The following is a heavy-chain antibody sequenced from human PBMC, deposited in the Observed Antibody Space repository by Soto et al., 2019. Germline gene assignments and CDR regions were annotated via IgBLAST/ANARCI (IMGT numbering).Heavy chain of an antibody. J-gene: IGHJ4*02. Sequence: EVQLVESGGGLVQPGGSLRLSCAASGFTFSSYWMHWVRQAPGKGLVWVSRINSDGSSTSYADSVKGRFTISRDNAKNTRYLQMNSLRAEDTAVYYCARGGIGWNDDFDYWGQGTLVTVSS. V-gene: IGHV3-74*01. D-gene: IGHD1-1*01. CDR2: INSDGSST. CDR3: ARGGIGWNDDFDY. CDR1: GFTFSSYW.